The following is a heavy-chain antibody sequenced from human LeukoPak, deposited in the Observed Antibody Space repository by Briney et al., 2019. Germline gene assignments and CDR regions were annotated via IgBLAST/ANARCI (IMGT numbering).Heavy chain of an antibody. Sequence: SQTLSLTCTVSGGSISSGSYYWRWIRQPAGKGLEWIGHIYTSGSTKYNPSLKSRVTISADTSKNQFPLKLSSVTAADTAVYYCARDFVIAATTEYFQYWGQGTLVTVSS. J-gene: IGHJ1*01. CDR3: ARDFVIAATTEYFQY. D-gene: IGHD6-13*01. V-gene: IGHV4-61*09. CDR2: IYTSGST. CDR1: GGSISSGSYY.